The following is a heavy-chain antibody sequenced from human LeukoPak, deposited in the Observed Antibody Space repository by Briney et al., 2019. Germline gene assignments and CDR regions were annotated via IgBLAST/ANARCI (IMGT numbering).Heavy chain of an antibody. CDR2: INHSGST. V-gene: IGHV4-34*01. J-gene: IGHJ4*02. Sequence: SETLSLTCAVYGGSFSGYYWSWIRQPPEKGLEWIGEINHSGSTNYNPSLKSRVTISVDTSKNQFSLKLSSVTAADTAVYYCARGRDSYLDYWGRGTLVTVSS. CDR1: GGSFSGYY. CDR3: ARGRDSYLDY.